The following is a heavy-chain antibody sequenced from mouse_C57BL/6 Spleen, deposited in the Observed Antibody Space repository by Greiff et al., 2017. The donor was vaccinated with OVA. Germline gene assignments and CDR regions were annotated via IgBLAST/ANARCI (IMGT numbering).Heavy chain of an antibody. V-gene: IGHV1-66*01. J-gene: IGHJ3*01. CDR3: ARMGDYDGFAY. Sequence: QVQLQQSGPELVKPGASVKISCKASGYSFTSYYIHWVKQRPGQGLEWIGWIYPGSGNTKYNEKFKGKATLTADTSSSTAYMQLSSLTSEDSAVYYWARMGDYDGFAYWGQGTLVTVSA. CDR2: IYPGSGNT. D-gene: IGHD2-4*01. CDR1: GYSFTSYY.